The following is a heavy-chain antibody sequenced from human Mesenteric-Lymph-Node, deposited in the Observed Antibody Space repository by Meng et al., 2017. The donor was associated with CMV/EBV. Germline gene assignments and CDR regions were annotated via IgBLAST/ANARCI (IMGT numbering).Heavy chain of an antibody. CDR2: IIPILGIA. CDR1: GGTFSSYA. J-gene: IGHJ3*02. CDR3: AGGSTSGAAFDI. V-gene: IGHV1-69*10. D-gene: IGHD2-2*01. Sequence: SVKVSCKASGGTFSSYAISWVRQAPGQGLEWMGGIIPILGIANYAQKFQGRVTITADKSTSTAYMELSSLRSEDTAVYYCAGGSTSGAAFDIWGQGTMVTVSS.